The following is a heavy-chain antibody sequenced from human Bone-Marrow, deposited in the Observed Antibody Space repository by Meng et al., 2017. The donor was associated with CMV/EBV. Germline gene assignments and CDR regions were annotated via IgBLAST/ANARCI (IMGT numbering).Heavy chain of an antibody. V-gene: IGHV1-18*01. CDR1: GYTFTSYG. CDR3: ARDVALLWFGELWSGFDY. CDR2: ISAYNGNT. J-gene: IGHJ4*01. D-gene: IGHD3-10*01. Sequence: ASVKVSCKASGYTFTSYGISWVRQAPGQGLEWMGWISAYNGNTNYAQKLQGRVTMTTDTSTSTAYMELRSLRSDDTAVYYCARDVALLWFGELWSGFDYWGQGTLVTVSS.